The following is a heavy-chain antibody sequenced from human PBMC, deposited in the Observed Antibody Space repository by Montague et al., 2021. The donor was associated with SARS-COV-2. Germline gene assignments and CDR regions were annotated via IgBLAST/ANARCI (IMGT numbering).Heavy chain of an antibody. Sequence: SETLSLTCTVSGGSISSSSYYWGWIRQPPGKGLEWIGNIYYSGNTYYNPSLKSRVTISVDTSKNQCSLKLSSVTAADTAVYYCANMGVGRITIFGVVSRGGLDYWGQGTLVTVSS. CDR2: IYYSGNT. J-gene: IGHJ4*02. CDR3: ANMGVGRITIFGVVSRGGLDY. V-gene: IGHV4-39*01. D-gene: IGHD3-3*01. CDR1: GGSISSSSYY.